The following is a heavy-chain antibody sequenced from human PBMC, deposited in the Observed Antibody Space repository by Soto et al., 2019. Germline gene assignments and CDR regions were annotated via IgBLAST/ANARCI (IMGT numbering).Heavy chain of an antibody. CDR2: ISGSGGST. V-gene: IGHV3-23*01. CDR3: AKGGDEITMIVVVITSRLYYFDY. D-gene: IGHD3-22*01. J-gene: IGHJ4*02. CDR1: GFTFSSYA. Sequence: GESLKISCAASGFTFSSYAMSWVRQAPGKGLEWVSAISGSGGSTYYADSVKGRFTISGDNSKNTLYLQMNSLRAEDTAVYYCAKGGDEITMIVVVITSRLYYFDYWGQGTLVTVSS.